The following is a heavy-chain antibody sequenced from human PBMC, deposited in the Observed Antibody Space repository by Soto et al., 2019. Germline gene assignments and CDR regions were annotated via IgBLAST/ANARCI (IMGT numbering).Heavy chain of an antibody. CDR2: INAGNGNT. J-gene: IGHJ6*03. Sequence: ASVMVSCRASGSTFTSYAMPWVRQAPGQRLEWMGWINAGNGNTKYSQKFQGRVTITRDTSASTAYMELSSLRSEATSVYYCAITERPHYYYSMDVWRKGTTVTVSS. CDR1: GSTFTSYA. CDR3: AITERPHYYYSMDV. V-gene: IGHV1-3*01.